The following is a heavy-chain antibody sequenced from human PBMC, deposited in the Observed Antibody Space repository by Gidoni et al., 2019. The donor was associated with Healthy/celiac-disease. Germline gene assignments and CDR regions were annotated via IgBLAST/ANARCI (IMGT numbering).Heavy chain of an antibody. Sequence: EVQLVESGGGLVKPGGSLRLSCAASGFTFSSYSLNWVRQAPGKGLEWVSSSSSSSSYIYYADSVKGRFTISRDNAKNSLYLQMNSLRAEDTAVYYCARDPEYSSGWYAYYYGMDVWGQGTTVTVSS. V-gene: IGHV3-21*01. CDR2: SSSSSSYI. CDR3: ARDPEYSSGWYAYYYGMDV. D-gene: IGHD6-19*01. CDR1: GFTFSSYS. J-gene: IGHJ6*02.